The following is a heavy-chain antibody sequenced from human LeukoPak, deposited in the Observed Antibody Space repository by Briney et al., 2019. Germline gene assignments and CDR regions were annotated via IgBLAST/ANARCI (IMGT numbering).Heavy chain of an antibody. D-gene: IGHD1-1*01. CDR1: GFTLSSYA. Sequence: PGRSLRLSCAASGFTLSSYAMHWVRQAPGKGLEWVSVISNADAYTSYTGSVKGRFTISRDNSKDTLYLQMNDLRAEDTAVYYCVKDGPITGIYLCAWGQGTLVTVSS. CDR3: VKDGPITGIYLCA. CDR2: ISNADAYT. V-gene: IGHV3-23*01. J-gene: IGHJ5*02.